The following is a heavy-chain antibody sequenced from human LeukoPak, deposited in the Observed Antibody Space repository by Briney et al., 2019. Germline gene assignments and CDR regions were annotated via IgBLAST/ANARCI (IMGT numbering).Heavy chain of an antibody. Sequence: GASVTVSCKASGYTFTGYYMHWVRQAPGQGLEWMGWINPNSGGTNYAQKFQGRVTMTRDTSISTAYMELSRLRSDDTAVYYCARGYNWNDGDYFDYWGQGTLVTVSS. CDR3: ARGYNWNDGDYFDY. V-gene: IGHV1-2*02. CDR1: GYTFTGYY. CDR2: INPNSGGT. J-gene: IGHJ4*02. D-gene: IGHD1-1*01.